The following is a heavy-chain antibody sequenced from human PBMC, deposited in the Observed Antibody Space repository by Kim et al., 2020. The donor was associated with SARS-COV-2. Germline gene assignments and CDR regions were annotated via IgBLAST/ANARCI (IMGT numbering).Heavy chain of an antibody. J-gene: IGHJ4*02. Sequence: FTISRDNSKNTLYLQMNSLRAEDTAVYYCARLGTYYDFWSGYSNPDYFDYWGQGTLVTVSS. V-gene: IGHV3-53*01. CDR3: ARLGTYYDFWSGYSNPDYFDY. D-gene: IGHD3-3*01.